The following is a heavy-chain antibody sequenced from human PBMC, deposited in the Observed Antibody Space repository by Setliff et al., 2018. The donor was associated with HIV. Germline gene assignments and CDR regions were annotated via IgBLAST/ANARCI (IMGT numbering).Heavy chain of an antibody. CDR1: GFTFDDYG. Sequence: GGSLRLSCAASGFTFDDYGMSWVRQAPGKGLEWVSGINWNGGSTGYADSVRGRFTISRDNSKNTLYLQMNSLRAEDTAVYYCAKDWGLGEGPDYWGQGTLVTVSS. CDR3: AKDWGLGEGPDY. CDR2: INWNGGST. D-gene: IGHD3-16*01. J-gene: IGHJ4*02. V-gene: IGHV3-20*04.